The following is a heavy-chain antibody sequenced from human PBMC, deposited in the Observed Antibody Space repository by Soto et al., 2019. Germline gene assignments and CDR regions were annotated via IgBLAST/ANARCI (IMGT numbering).Heavy chain of an antibody. CDR3: AGSTTVVNYFDY. J-gene: IGHJ4*02. V-gene: IGHV4-31*03. CDR2: IYYSSST. Sequence: QVQLQESGPGLVKPSQTLSLTCTVSGGSISSGGYYWSWIRQHPGKGLEWIGYIYYSSSTYYNPRLTSRVTISVDTSKNQLSRKLSSVTAADTAVYYCAGSTTVVNYFDYWGQGTLVTVSS. D-gene: IGHD4-17*01. CDR1: GGSISSGGYY.